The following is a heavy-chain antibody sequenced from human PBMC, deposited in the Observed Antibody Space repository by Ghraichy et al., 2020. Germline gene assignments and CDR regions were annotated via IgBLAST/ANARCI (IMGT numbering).Heavy chain of an antibody. CDR1: GFTFSSYA. D-gene: IGHD2-8*01. Sequence: GGSLRLSCAASGFTFSSYAMQWVRQAPGKGLEYVAAITYNGDNTYYGNFVRGRFTVSRDNVQNTLYLQMGSLQPDDTALYYCSRGPPGEMYGHDDYWCQGTLVTVSS. V-gene: IGHV3-64*01. CDR3: SRGPPGEMYGHDDY. CDR2: ITYNGDNT. J-gene: IGHJ4*02.